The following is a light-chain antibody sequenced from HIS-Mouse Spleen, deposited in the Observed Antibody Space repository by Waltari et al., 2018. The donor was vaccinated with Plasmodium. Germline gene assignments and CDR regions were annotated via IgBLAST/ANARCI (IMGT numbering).Light chain of an antibody. Sequence: QSALTQPRSVSGSPGQSVTNTCTGPSTEVGGSYDVSWYQQHPGKAPKLMIYDVSKRPSGVPDRFSGSKSGNTASLTISGLQAEDEADYYCCSYAGSYTYVFGAGTKVTVL. CDR1: STEVGGSYD. CDR2: DVS. J-gene: IGLJ1*01. V-gene: IGLV2-11*01. CDR3: CSYAGSYTYV.